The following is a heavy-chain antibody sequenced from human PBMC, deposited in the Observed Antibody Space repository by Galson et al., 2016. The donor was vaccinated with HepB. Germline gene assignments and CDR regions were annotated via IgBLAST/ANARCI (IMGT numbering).Heavy chain of an antibody. CDR2: ITSGGTT. D-gene: IGHD5-18*01. J-gene: IGHJ6*02. Sequence: SLRLSCAASGFSFSSYAMSWVRQAPGKGLEWVSGITSGGTTYYADSVEGRFTISRDNSKNILNLQMKSLRDEDTAVYYCAKRPYSYGWHYGMDVWGQRTTVTVSS. V-gene: IGHV3-23*01. CDR3: AKRPYSYGWHYGMDV. CDR1: GFSFSSYA.